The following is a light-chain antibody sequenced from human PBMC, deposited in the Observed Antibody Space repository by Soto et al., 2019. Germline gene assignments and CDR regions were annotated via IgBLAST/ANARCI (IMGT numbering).Light chain of an antibody. J-gene: IGKJ1*01. CDR2: GAS. V-gene: IGKV3-15*01. Sequence: EIVLTQSPATLSVSPGERATLSCRASQSVTNSLAWYQQKPGQAPRLLIYGASTRATGIPARFSGSGSGTEFTLTISSLQSEDFAVYYCQQYNNWLTWTFGQGTKVDIK. CDR3: QQYNNWLTWT. CDR1: QSVTNS.